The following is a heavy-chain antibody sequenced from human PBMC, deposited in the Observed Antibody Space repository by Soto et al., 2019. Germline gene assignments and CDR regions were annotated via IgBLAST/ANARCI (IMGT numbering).Heavy chain of an antibody. CDR2: ISSSSSYI. Sequence: VSLRLSCAASGFTFSSYSMNWVRQAPGKGLEWVSSISSSSSYIYYADSVKGRFTISRDNAKNSLYLQMNSLRDEDTAVYYCARDDSSGYNFFDYWGQGTQVTVSS. V-gene: IGHV3-21*01. J-gene: IGHJ4*02. D-gene: IGHD3-22*01. CDR3: ARDDSSGYNFFDY. CDR1: GFTFSSYS.